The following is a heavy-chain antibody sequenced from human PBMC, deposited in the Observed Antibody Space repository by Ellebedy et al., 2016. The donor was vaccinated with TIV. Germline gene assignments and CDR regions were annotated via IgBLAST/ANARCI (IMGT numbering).Heavy chain of an antibody. V-gene: IGHV3-7*01. CDR2: MNGDGNER. Sequence: GESLKISCAVSGFTFSTSWMSSVRQAPGQGLGSVANMNGDGNERYYVDSVEGRFTISRDNTRNSLYLQMNSLRADDTAVYYCTKDGSGTMNFWGQGALVTVSS. D-gene: IGHD1-1*01. J-gene: IGHJ4*02. CDR1: GFTFSTSW. CDR3: TKDGSGTMNF.